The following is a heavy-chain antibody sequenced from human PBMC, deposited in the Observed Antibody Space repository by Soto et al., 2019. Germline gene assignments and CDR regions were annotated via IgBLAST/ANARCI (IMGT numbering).Heavy chain of an antibody. V-gene: IGHV4-30-2*01. Sequence: QLQLQESGSGLVKPSQTLSLTCAVSGGSISSGGYSWSWIRQPPGKGLEWIGYIYHSGSTYYNPSLKSRVTISVDRSKNQVYLKLSSVTAADTAVYYCARVLSPNWFDPWGQGTLVTVSS. CDR3: ARVLSPNWFDP. J-gene: IGHJ5*02. CDR2: IYHSGST. D-gene: IGHD3-16*02. CDR1: GGSISSGGYS.